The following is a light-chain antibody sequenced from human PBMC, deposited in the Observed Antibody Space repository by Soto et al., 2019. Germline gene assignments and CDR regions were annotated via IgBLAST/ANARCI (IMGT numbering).Light chain of an antibody. CDR2: GAS. V-gene: IGKV3-15*01. CDR3: QQYDDWPPSYT. J-gene: IGKJ2*01. Sequence: TVMTQSPATLSLSPGERATLSCRASRSVSSYLAWYQQKPGQAPRLLIYGASTRAPGVPARISGSGSGTVFTLTINSLQSEDFAVYYCQQYDDWPPSYTFGQGTKLEIK. CDR1: RSVSSY.